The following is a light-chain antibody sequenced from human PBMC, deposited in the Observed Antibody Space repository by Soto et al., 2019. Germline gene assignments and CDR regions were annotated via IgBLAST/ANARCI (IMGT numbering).Light chain of an antibody. J-gene: IGKJ4*01. CDR3: KQSYSTPPLT. Sequence: DIQMTQSPSSLSASVGDRVTITCRASQSISSYLNWYQQKPGKAPKLLIYAASSLQSGVPSRFSGSGSGTDFTLTIRSLQPEDFATYYCKQSYSTPPLTFGGGTKVEIK. CDR1: QSISSY. V-gene: IGKV1-39*01. CDR2: AAS.